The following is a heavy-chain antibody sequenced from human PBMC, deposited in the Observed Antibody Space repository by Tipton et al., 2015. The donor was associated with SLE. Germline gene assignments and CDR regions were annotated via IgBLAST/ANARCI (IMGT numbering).Heavy chain of an antibody. D-gene: IGHD3-10*01. CDR2: IYYSGST. CDR1: GGPISRSSYY. V-gene: IGHV4-39*07. J-gene: IGHJ3*02. Sequence: TLSLTCTVSGGPISRSSYYWGWIRQPPGKGLEWIGSIYYSGSTYYNPSLKSRVPISVDTSKNQFSLKLRSVTAADTAVYYCARDRGSGSYYTHDAFDIWGQGTMVTVSS. CDR3: ARDRGSGSYYTHDAFDI.